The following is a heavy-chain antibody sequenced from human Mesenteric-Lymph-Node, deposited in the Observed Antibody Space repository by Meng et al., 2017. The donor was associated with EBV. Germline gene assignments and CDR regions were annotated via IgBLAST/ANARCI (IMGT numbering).Heavy chain of an antibody. CDR2: IYYSGST. Sequence: QGGVEESGHGLVSPSATRSRACTVSGGSVSSGSFYWSWIRQPPEKGLEWIGYIYYSGSTNYNPSLNSRATISVDTSKNQFSLKLTSVTAADTAVYYCARHRGGSYDLPLDSWGQGTLVTVSS. CDR1: GGSVSSGSFY. D-gene: IGHD1-26*01. J-gene: IGHJ4*02. CDR3: ARHRGGSYDLPLDS. V-gene: IGHV4-61*01.